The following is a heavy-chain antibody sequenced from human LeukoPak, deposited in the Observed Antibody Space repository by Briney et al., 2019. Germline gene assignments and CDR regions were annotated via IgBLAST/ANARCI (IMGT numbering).Heavy chain of an antibody. D-gene: IGHD5-18*01. J-gene: IGHJ6*03. V-gene: IGHV3-74*01. CDR2: INVDGDTT. Sequence: PGGSLRLSCAASGFTFRSYWMHWVRQAPGKGLVWVSRINVDGDTTNYADFVKGRFTIARDNAKNTLYLQMNSLRAEDTAVYFCARDPVETAMAQWSPGYYKYYYMDVWGKGTTVTVSS. CDR3: ARDPVETAMAQWSPGYYKYYYMDV. CDR1: GFTFRSYW.